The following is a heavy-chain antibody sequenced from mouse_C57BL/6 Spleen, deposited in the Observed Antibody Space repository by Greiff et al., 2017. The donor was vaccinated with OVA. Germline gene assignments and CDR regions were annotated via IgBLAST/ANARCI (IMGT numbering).Heavy chain of an antibody. V-gene: IGHV1-82*01. J-gene: IGHJ2*01. CDR3: ARTSVFDY. CDR1: GYAFSSSW. CDR2: IYPGDGDT. Sequence: QVQLKESGPELVKPGASVKISCKASGYAFSSSWMNWVKQRPGKGLEWIGRIYPGDGDTNYNGKFKGKATLTADKSSSTAYMQLSSLTSEDSAVYFCARTSVFDYWGQGTTLTVSS.